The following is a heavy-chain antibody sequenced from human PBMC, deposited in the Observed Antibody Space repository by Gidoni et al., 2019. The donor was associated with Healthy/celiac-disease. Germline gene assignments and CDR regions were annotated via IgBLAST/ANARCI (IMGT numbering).Heavy chain of an antibody. J-gene: IGHJ4*02. CDR2: ISYDGSNK. CDR1: GFTFSSYG. V-gene: IGHV3-30*18. CDR3: AKGAAFYYFDY. Sequence: QVQLVESGGGVVQPGRSLLLSCAASGFTFSSYGMHWVRQAPGKGLEWVAVISYDGSNKYYADSVKGRFTISRDNSKNTLYLQMNSLRAEDTAVYYCAKGAAFYYFDYWGQGTLVTVSS. D-gene: IGHD3-16*01.